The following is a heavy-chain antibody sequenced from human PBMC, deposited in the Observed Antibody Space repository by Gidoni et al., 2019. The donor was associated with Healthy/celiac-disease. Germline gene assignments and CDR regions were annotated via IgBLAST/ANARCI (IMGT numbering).Heavy chain of an antibody. CDR1: GGSISSYY. Sequence: QVQLQESGPGLVKPSETLSLTCTVSGGSISSYYRSWIRQPAGKGLEWIGRIYTSGSTNYNPSLKSRVTMSVDTSKNQFSLKLSSVTAADTAVYYCARDLMVLYSGSYSPLYYFDYWGQGTLVTVSS. J-gene: IGHJ4*02. V-gene: IGHV4-4*07. CDR3: ARDLMVLYSGSYSPLYYFDY. D-gene: IGHD1-26*01. CDR2: IYTSGST.